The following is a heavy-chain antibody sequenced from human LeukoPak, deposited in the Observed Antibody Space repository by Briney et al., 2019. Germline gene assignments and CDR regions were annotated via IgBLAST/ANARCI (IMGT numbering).Heavy chain of an antibody. J-gene: IGHJ4*02. V-gene: IGHV3-30*18. Sequence: GGSLRLSCAASGFTFSSYGMHWVRQAPGRGLEWVAVISYDGSNKYYADSVKGRFTISRDNSKNTLYLQMNRLRAEDTAVYYCAKDLFDYWGQGTLVTVSS. CDR1: GFTFSSYG. CDR3: AKDLFDY. CDR2: ISYDGSNK.